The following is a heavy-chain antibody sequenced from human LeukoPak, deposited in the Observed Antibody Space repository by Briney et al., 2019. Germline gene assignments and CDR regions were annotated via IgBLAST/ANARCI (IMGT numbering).Heavy chain of an antibody. CDR3: ARGDSRWLHEG. Sequence: PGGSLRLSCAASGYTFTGYYMHWVRQAPGQGLEWMGRINPNSGGTNYAQKFQGRVTMTRDTSISTAYMELSRLRSDDTAVYYCARGDSRWLHEGWGQGTLVTVSS. CDR2: INPNSGGT. J-gene: IGHJ4*02. V-gene: IGHV1-2*06. CDR1: GYTFTGYY. D-gene: IGHD3-22*01.